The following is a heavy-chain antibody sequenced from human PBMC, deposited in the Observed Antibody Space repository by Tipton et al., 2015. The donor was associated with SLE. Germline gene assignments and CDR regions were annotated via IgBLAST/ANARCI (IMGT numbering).Heavy chain of an antibody. CDR2: VYPRDSGT. D-gene: IGHD3-3*01. V-gene: IGHV5-51*01. CDR3: ARHDFWSAYLSGRRDAFHL. CDR1: GYIFTKYW. Sequence: VQLVQSGAEVKKPGESLMIFCKASGYIFTKYWIAWVRQTPGKGLEWMGIVYPRDSGTRYSPSFQGQVSILADKSTNSTFLKWSGLKASDTGMYYCARHDFWSAYLSGRRDAFHLWGQGTMVTVSS. J-gene: IGHJ3*01.